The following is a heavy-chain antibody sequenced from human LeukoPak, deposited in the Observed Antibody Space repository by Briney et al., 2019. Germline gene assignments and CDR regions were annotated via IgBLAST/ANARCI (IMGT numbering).Heavy chain of an antibody. J-gene: IGHJ6*03. Sequence: SETLSLTCTVSGGSISSGSYYWSWIRQPAGKGLEWIGRIYTSGSTNYNPSLKSRVTISVDTSKNQFSLKLSSVTAADTAVYYCARTTEGGYSGYFYYYYMDVWGKGTTVTISS. CDR2: IYTSGST. D-gene: IGHD5-12*01. V-gene: IGHV4-61*02. CDR1: GGSISSGSYY. CDR3: ARTTEGGYSGYFYYYYMDV.